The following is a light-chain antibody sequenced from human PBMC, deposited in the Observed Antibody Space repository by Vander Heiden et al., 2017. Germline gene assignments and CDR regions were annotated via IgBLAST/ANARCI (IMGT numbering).Light chain of an antibody. V-gene: IGLV2-11*01. CDR2: DVS. CDR3: CSYAGSYTYV. Sequence: QSALTQPRSVSGSPGQSVTIPCTGTSNDVGACNYGSWYRQHPGKAPRLMIYDVSKRPSGVPDRFSGSKSGNTASLTISGRQSEDEAYYYCCSYAGSYTYVFGTGTKV. CDR1: SNDVGACNY. J-gene: IGLJ1*01.